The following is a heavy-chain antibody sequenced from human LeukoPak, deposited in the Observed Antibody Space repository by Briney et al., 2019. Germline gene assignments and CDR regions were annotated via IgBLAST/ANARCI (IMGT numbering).Heavy chain of an antibody. D-gene: IGHD1-1*01. Sequence: SETLSLTCTVSSGSISSSSYYWGWIRQPPGKGLEWIGSIYYSGSTYYNPSLKSRVTMSVDTSKNQFSQKLSSVTAADTAVYYCARQGPTTGTDYFDYWGQGTLVTVSS. CDR3: ARQGPTTGTDYFDY. CDR1: SGSISSSSYY. J-gene: IGHJ4*02. V-gene: IGHV4-39*01. CDR2: IYYSGST.